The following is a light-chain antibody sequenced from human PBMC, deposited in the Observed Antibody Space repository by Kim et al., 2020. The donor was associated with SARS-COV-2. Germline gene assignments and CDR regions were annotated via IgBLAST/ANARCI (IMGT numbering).Light chain of an antibody. CDR1: QSLSRT. J-gene: IGKJ1*01. CDR3: QQYKNWPRT. CDR2: DAY. V-gene: IGKV3-15*01. Sequence: EIVMTQSPATLSLSPGERATLSCRASQSLSRTLAWYQQRPGQAPRLLIYDAYTRATGIPARFSGSGSGTEFTLTISSLQSEDFAVYYCQQYKNWPRTFGQGTKVDIK.